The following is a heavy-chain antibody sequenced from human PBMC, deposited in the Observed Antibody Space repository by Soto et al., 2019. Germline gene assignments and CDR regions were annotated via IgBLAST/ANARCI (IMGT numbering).Heavy chain of an antibody. CDR3: ASSIVGDQGPNAFDI. J-gene: IGHJ3*02. CDR1: GGSISSSSYY. V-gene: IGHV4-39*07. CDR2: IYYSGST. Sequence: SETLSLTCTVSGGSISSSSYYWGWIRQPPGKGLEWIGYIYYSGSTYYNPSLKSRVTISVDTSKNQFSLKLSSVTAADTAVYYCASSIVGDQGPNAFDIWGQGTMVTVSS. D-gene: IGHD1-26*01.